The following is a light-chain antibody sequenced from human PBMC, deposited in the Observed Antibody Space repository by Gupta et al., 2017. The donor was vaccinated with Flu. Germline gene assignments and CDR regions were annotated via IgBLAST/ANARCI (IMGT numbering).Light chain of an antibody. V-gene: IGLV2-14*01. Sequence: QSALTQPASQAGSPDQPITISCTGTSSDVGGYNFASWYQQHPGKAPKLMMYEVSNRPSGVSKRFSGSKSGNTASLTIYGLQAEDEADYYCRSYKSSRTLFVFGGGTKLTVL. CDR1: SSDVGGYNF. J-gene: IGLJ2*01. CDR3: RSYKSSRTLFV. CDR2: EVS.